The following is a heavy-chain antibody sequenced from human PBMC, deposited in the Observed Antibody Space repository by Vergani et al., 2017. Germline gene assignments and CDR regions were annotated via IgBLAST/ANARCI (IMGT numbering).Heavy chain of an antibody. Sequence: QVQLQQWGAGLLKPSETLSLTCTVSGGSISSGDYYWSWIRQHPGKGLEWIGYIYYDGSTYYKPSLKSRVTISVDTSKNQFSLKLSSVTAADTAVYYCASFRTRGYSYADLRRAFDIWGQGTMVTVSS. CDR1: GGSISSGDYY. J-gene: IGHJ3*02. CDR3: ASFRTRGYSYADLRRAFDI. V-gene: IGHV4-31*03. D-gene: IGHD5-18*01. CDR2: IYYDGST.